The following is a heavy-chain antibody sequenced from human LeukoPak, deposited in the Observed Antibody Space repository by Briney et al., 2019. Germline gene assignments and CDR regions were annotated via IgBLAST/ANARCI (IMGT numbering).Heavy chain of an antibody. CDR2: ISSSGGST. Sequence: PGGSLRLSCAGSGFTFSSYAMTWVRQAPGKGLEWVSVISSSGGSTYYADSVKGRFTISRDNSKNTLYLQMNSLRAEDTAVYYCANRDSGYFQHWGQGTLVTVSS. J-gene: IGHJ1*01. CDR1: GFTFSSYA. V-gene: IGHV3-23*01. CDR3: ANRDSGYFQH. D-gene: IGHD3-10*01.